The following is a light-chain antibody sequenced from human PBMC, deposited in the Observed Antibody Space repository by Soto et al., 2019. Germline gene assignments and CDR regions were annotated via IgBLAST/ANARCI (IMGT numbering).Light chain of an antibody. CDR3: FSYAGSSTYV. CDR2: EGS. Sequence: QSVLTQPASVSGSAGQSITISCAGTSSDVGSYNLVSWYQNHPGKAPKLMIYEGSKRPSGVSNRFSGPKSGNTASLTISGLQAADEADYFCFSYAGSSTYVFGTGTKVTVL. CDR1: SSDVGSYNL. V-gene: IGLV2-23*01. J-gene: IGLJ1*01.